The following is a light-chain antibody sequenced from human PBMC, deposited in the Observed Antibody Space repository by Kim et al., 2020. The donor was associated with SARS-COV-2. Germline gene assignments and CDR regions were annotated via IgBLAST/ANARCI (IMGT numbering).Light chain of an antibody. CDR2: GAS. Sequence: LSPGERATLPCRASQSGSSSYLAWYQQKPGQAPRLLIYGASSRATGIPDRFSGSGSGTDFTLTISRLEPEDFAVYYCQQYGSSLYTFGQGTKLEI. J-gene: IGKJ2*01. V-gene: IGKV3-20*01. CDR3: QQYGSSLYT. CDR1: QSGSSSY.